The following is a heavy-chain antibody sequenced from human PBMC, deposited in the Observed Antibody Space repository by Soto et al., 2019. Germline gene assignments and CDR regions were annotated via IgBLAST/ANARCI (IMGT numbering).Heavy chain of an antibody. J-gene: IGHJ4*02. CDR3: TRDLGFIVIREGIHYYDNCGPSDI. Sequence: GASVKVSCEACGDSFISYGVHWVRQAPGQGLEWMGWINAGNGDTKYSRKFQGRVTITRDTSASTAYMELSSLTSEDTAMYYCTRDLGFIVIREGIHYYDNCGPSDIWGQGTLVTVSS. CDR2: INAGNGDT. CDR1: GDSFISYG. V-gene: IGHV1-3*01. D-gene: IGHD3-22*01.